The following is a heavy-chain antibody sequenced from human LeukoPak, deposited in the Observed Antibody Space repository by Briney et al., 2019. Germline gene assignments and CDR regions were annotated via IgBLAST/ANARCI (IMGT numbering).Heavy chain of an antibody. CDR2: IYYSGST. Sequence: SETLSLTCTVSDGSISSYYWSWIRQPPGKGLEWIGYIYYSGSTNFNPSLKSRVSISVDTSKNQFSLNLTSVTAADTAFYYCARLSRGAAAGFDCWCPGTLVTVSS. V-gene: IGHV4-59*01. J-gene: IGHJ4*02. CDR1: DGSISSYY. CDR3: ARLSRGAAAGFDC. D-gene: IGHD6-13*01.